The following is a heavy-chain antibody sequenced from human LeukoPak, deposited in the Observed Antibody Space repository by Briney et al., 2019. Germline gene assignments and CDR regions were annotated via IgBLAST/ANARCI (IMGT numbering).Heavy chain of an antibody. CDR2: INHSGST. V-gene: IGHV4-34*01. Sequence: SETLSLTCAVYGGPFSGYYWSWIRQPPGKGREWIGEINHSGSTNYNPSLKSRVTISVDTSKNQFSLKLSSVTAADTGVYYCARVYRPNDILTGYHLDYWGQGTLVTVSS. CDR3: ARVYRPNDILTGYHLDY. D-gene: IGHD3-9*01. J-gene: IGHJ4*02. CDR1: GGPFSGYY.